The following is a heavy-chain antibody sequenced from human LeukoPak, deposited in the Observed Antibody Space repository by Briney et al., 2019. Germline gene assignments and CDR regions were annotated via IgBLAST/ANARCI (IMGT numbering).Heavy chain of an antibody. V-gene: IGHV4-59*01. J-gene: IGHJ4*02. CDR2: IYYSGST. Sequence: SETLSLTCTVSGGSISSYYWSWIRQPPGKGLEWIGYIYYSGSTNYNPSLKSRVTISVDTSKNQFSLKLSSVTAADTAVYYCARGLFWEDSSSWGLALGYWGQGTLVTVSS. CDR3: ARGLFWEDSSSWGLALGY. CDR1: GGSISSYY. D-gene: IGHD6-13*01.